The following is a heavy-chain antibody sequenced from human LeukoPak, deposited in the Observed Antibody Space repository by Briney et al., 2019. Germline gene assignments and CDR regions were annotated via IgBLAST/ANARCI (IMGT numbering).Heavy chain of an antibody. Sequence: PGGSLRLSCAASGFTFDDYAMPWVRHAPGKGLEWVSGISWNSGSIGYADSVKGRFTISRDNAKNSLYLQMNSLRAEDTALYYCAKDIDYGGKANYFDYWGQGTLVTVSS. CDR2: ISWNSGSI. J-gene: IGHJ4*02. V-gene: IGHV3-9*01. D-gene: IGHD4-23*01. CDR1: GFTFDDYA. CDR3: AKDIDYGGKANYFDY.